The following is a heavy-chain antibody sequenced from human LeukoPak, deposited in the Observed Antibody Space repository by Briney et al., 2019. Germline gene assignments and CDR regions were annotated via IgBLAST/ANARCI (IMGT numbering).Heavy chain of an antibody. CDR3: AREVKLMAPDY. CDR2: IYSGGST. Sequence: PGGSLRLSCAASGFTVSSNYMSWVRQAPGKGLEWVSVIYSGGSTYYADSVKGRFTISRDNSKNTLYLQMNSLRAEDTAVYYCAREVKLMAPDYWGQGTLVTVSS. V-gene: IGHV3-53*01. D-gene: IGHD5-24*01. CDR1: GFTVSSNY. J-gene: IGHJ4*02.